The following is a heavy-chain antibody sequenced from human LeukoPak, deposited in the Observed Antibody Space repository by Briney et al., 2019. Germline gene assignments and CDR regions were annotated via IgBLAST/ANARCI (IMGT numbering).Heavy chain of an antibody. J-gene: IGHJ4*02. CDR2: IYYSGST. D-gene: IGHD6-19*01. CDR1: GGSISSYY. V-gene: IGHV4-59*01. CDR3: ARIAVAGHFDY. Sequence: SETLSLTCTVSGGSISSYYWSWIRQPPGKGLEWIGYIYYSGSTDYNPSLKNRVTISVDTSKNQFSLKLSSVTAADTAVYYCARIAVAGHFDYWGQGTLVTVSS.